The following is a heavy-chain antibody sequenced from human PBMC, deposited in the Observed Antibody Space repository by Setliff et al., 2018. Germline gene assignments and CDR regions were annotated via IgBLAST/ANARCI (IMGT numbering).Heavy chain of an antibody. CDR3: ARDQWVRSPPLYFSYSMDV. J-gene: IGHJ6*02. CDR2: INHRGST. CDR1: GDSFSDYY. D-gene: IGHD5-12*01. V-gene: IGHV4-34*01. Sequence: KTSETLSLTCVVYGDSFSDYYWSWIRQPPGKGLEWIEEINHRGSTNYSPSLKSRLTMSVDTSKNQFSLKLTSVTAADTAVYYCARDQWVRSPPLYFSYSMDVWGQGTTVTVSS.